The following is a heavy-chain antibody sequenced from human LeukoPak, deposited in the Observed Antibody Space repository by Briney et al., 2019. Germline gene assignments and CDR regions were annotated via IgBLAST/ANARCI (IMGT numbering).Heavy chain of an antibody. CDR2: IYTSGST. Sequence: PSETLSLTCTVSGGSISNYYWSWIRQAAGKGLEWIGRIYTSGSTNYNPSLKSRVTMSVDTSKNQFSLNLSSVTAADTAVYYCARGYFDSTGYFDYWGQGTLVTVSS. CDR1: GGSISNYY. J-gene: IGHJ4*02. CDR3: ARGYFDSTGYFDY. D-gene: IGHD3-22*01. V-gene: IGHV4-4*07.